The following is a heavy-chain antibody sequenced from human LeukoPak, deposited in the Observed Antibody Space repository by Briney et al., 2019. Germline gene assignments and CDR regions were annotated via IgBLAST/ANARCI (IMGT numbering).Heavy chain of an antibody. Sequence: PGGSLRLSCAASGFTFSSYAMSWVRQAAGKGLVWVSAIGGSGDRSYYADSVKGRFTISRDNTKSTLYLQMNSLRAEDTAIYYCAKDLRYSYGYPDGFDTWGQGTMVTVSS. CDR3: AKDLRYSYGYPDGFDT. CDR2: IGGSGDRS. CDR1: GFTFSSYA. V-gene: IGHV3-23*01. J-gene: IGHJ3*02. D-gene: IGHD5-18*01.